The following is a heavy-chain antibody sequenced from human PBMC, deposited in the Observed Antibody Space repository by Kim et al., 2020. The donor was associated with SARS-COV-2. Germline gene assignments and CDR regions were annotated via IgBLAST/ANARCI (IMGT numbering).Heavy chain of an antibody. CDR1: GFTFSSYS. D-gene: IGHD2-2*02. V-gene: IGHV3-21*01. Sequence: GGSLRLSCAASGFTFSSYSMNWVRQAPGKGLEWVSSISSSSSYIYYADSVKGRFTISRDNAKNSLYLQMNSLRAEDTAVYYCARDIVVVPAAIRLYYYYGMDVWGQGTTVTVSS. CDR3: ARDIVVVPAAIRLYYYYGMDV. CDR2: ISSSSSYI. J-gene: IGHJ6*02.